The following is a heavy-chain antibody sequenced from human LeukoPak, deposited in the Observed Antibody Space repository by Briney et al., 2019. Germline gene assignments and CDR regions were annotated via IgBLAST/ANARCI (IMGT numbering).Heavy chain of an antibody. D-gene: IGHD3-16*01. CDR2: IYHSGNT. Sequence: PSGTLSLTCDVSGGSISSGNWWSWVRQPPGQGLEWIGEIYHSGNTNYNPSLKSRVTISVDKSKNQFSLKLSSVTAADTAVYYCARDHRKPLSDYYYYGMDVWGQGTTVTVSS. CDR3: ARDHRKPLSDYYYYGMDV. CDR1: GGSISSGNW. V-gene: IGHV4-4*02. J-gene: IGHJ6*02.